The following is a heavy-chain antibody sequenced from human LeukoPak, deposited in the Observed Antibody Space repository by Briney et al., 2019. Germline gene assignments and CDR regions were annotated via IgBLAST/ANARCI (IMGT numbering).Heavy chain of an antibody. Sequence: PGGSLRLSCAASGFTFSSYGMHWVRQAPGKGLEWVAVISYDGSNKYYADSVKGRFTISRDNSKNTLYLQMNSLRAEDTAVYYCARVEQKPRAVCGMDVWGQGTTVTVSS. CDR1: GFTFSSYG. V-gene: IGHV3-30*03. CDR2: ISYDGSNK. D-gene: IGHD6-13*01. CDR3: ARVEQKPRAVCGMDV. J-gene: IGHJ6*02.